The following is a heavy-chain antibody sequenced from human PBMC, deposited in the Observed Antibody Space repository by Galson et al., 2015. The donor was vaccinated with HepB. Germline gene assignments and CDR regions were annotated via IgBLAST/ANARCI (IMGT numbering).Heavy chain of an antibody. CDR1: GFTFSGSA. CDR2: IRSKANSYAT. V-gene: IGHV3-73*01. J-gene: IGHJ4*02. CDR3: TRLGGAAAGTGGFVDY. Sequence: SLRLSCAASGFTFSGSAMHWVRQASGKGLEWVGRIRSKANSYATAYAASVKGRFTISRDDSKNTAYLQMNSLKTEDTAVYYCTRLGGAAAGTGGFVDYWGQGTLVTVSS. D-gene: IGHD6-13*01.